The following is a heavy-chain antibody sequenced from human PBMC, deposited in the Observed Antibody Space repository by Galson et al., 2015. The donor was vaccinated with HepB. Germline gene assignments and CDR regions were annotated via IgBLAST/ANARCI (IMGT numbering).Heavy chain of an antibody. D-gene: IGHD5-24*01. V-gene: IGHV3-23*01. CDR2: ISGGGGSA. J-gene: IGHJ4*02. CDR1: RFTFSTYA. CDR3: AKGHGYNSAGVEY. Sequence: SLRLSCAASRFTFSTYAMSWVRQAPGKGLEWVSSISGGGGSAYYADSVKGRFTISRDNSKNTLYLLMNSLRADDTAIYYCAKGHGYNSAGVEYWGQGTSVTVSS.